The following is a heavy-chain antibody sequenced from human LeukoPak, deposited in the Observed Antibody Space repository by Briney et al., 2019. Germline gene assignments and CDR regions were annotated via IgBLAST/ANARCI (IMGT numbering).Heavy chain of an antibody. J-gene: IGHJ4*02. CDR2: LYPHSGAT. D-gene: IGHD3-3*02. Sequence: GASVKVSCKASGYTFTSYYIHWVRRAPGQGLEWMGRLYPHSGATIYAQNFQDRVTMTRDTSLSTAYMELTGLTSDDTAVYYCARDRALARPLAGYWGQGTLVTVSS. CDR3: ARDRALARPLAGY. CDR1: GYTFTSYY. V-gene: IGHV1-2*06.